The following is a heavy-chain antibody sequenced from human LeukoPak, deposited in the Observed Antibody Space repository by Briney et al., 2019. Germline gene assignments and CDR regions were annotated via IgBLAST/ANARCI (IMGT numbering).Heavy chain of an antibody. D-gene: IGHD2-8*01. CDR2: IYTSGST. CDR1: GGSISSYY. J-gene: IGHJ4*02. Sequence: SETLSLTCTVSGGSISSYYWSWIRQPPGKGLEWIGYIYTSGSTNYNPSLKSRDTISVDTSKNQFSLKLSSVTAADTAVYYCARLYCTNGVCYFDYWGQGTLVTVSS. V-gene: IGHV4-4*09. CDR3: ARLYCTNGVCYFDY.